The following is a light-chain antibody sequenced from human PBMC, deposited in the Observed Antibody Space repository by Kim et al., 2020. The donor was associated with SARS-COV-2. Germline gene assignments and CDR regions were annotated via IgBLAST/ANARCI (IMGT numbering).Light chain of an antibody. CDR1: QGISSY. CDR2: AAS. V-gene: IGKV1-9*01. J-gene: IGKJ2*02. CDR3: QQPGT. Sequence: IQLTQSPSSLSASVGDRVTITCRASQGISSYLAWYQQKPGKAPKLLIYAASTSQSGVPSRFSGSGSGTDFTLTISSLQPEDFATYYCQQPGTFGQGTKLEI.